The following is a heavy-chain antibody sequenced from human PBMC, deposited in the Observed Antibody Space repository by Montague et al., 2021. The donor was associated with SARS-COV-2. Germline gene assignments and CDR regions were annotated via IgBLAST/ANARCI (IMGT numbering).Heavy chain of an antibody. Sequence: PALVKPTQTLTLTCTFSGFSLSINGVGVGWIRQPPGKALEWLAMIYWDDNPHYSPSLKSRLIITKDTSKNQVVLTMTNMDPVDTATYYCARGHLYGSGNYLPDYWGQGTLVTVSS. J-gene: IGHJ4*02. D-gene: IGHD3-10*01. CDR3: ARGHLYGSGNYLPDY. V-gene: IGHV2-5*02. CDR1: GFSLSINGVG. CDR2: IYWDDNP.